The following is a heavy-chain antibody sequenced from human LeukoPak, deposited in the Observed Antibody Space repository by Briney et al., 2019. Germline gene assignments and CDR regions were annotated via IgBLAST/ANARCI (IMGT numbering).Heavy chain of an antibody. D-gene: IGHD4-17*01. J-gene: IGHJ4*02. V-gene: IGHV3-23*01. Sequence: GGSLRLSCAASGFTFSSYAMSWVRQAPGKGLEWVSAISGSGGSTYYADSVKGRFTISGDNSKNTLYLQMNSLRAEDTAVYYCAKDSSYGDLFDYWGQGTLVTVSS. CDR1: GFTFSSYA. CDR2: ISGSGGST. CDR3: AKDSSYGDLFDY.